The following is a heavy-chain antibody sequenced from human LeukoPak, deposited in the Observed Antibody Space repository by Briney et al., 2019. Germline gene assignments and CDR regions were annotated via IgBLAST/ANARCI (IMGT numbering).Heavy chain of an antibody. D-gene: IGHD3-22*01. CDR1: GFTFSSYW. Sequence: GGSLRLSCAASGFTFSSYWMSWVRQAPGKGLEWVANIKQDGSEKYYVDSVKGRFTISRDNAKNSLYLQMNSLRAEDTAVYYCARGIVVVPRGPHYYYYMDVWGKGTTVTVSS. CDR3: ARGIVVVPRGPHYYYYMDV. J-gene: IGHJ6*03. CDR2: IKQDGSEK. V-gene: IGHV3-7*01.